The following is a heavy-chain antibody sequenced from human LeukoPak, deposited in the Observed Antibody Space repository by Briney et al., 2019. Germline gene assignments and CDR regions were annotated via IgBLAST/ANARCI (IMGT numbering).Heavy chain of an antibody. CDR3: ARTSFWESPVNWFDP. Sequence: GASVEVSCKTSGYTFIGHYIHWVRQAPGQGLEWMGWINPKNGGANYAPRFRGRVTLTRDRSTSTVYMELTRLTSDDTAVYYCARTSFWESPVNWFDPWGQGTLVTVSS. CDR2: INPKNGGA. D-gene: IGHD3-16*01. V-gene: IGHV1-2*07. J-gene: IGHJ5*02. CDR1: GYTFIGHY.